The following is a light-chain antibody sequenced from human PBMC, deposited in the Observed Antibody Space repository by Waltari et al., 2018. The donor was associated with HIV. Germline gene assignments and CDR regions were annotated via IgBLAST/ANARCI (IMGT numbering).Light chain of an antibody. CDR2: DAS. J-gene: IGKJ1*01. CDR1: ENIRNN. CDR3: QQYRRWPPTWT. V-gene: IGKV3-15*01. Sequence: EVVMTQSRGTLSVSPGARATLCSRSSENIRNNLAWYQQEPGQAPRLLFYDASSRATGVPAGFIGSGSGTECALTSSGLQSEEFANYYGQQYRRWPPTWTVGQGTKVDVK.